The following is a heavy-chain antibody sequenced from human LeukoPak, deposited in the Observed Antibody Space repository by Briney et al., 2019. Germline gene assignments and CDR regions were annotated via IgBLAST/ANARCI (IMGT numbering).Heavy chain of an antibody. D-gene: IGHD4-17*01. J-gene: IGHJ4*02. CDR1: GFTFSSYW. Sequence: PGGSLRLSCAASGFTFSSYWMHWVRQPLGKGVVWVSRINPDGSTTNYADSVKGRFTISRDNAKNTLYLQMNSLTVEDTALYYCVRIATVTTPDYWGQGTLVTVSS. CDR3: VRIATVTTPDY. V-gene: IGHV3-74*01. CDR2: INPDGSTT.